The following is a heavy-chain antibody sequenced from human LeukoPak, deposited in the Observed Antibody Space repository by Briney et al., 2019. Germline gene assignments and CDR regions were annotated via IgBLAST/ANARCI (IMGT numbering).Heavy chain of an antibody. J-gene: IGHJ4*02. Sequence: GGSLRLSCAASGFIFSNYGMHWVRQAPGKGLEWVAFIRYDGSDQHYADSVKGRVTVSRDNSKKTLSLQMNSLRGDDTAVYYCAKDWAKLTRVVEGGLDYWGQGTLVTVSS. V-gene: IGHV3-30*02. CDR2: IRYDGSDQ. D-gene: IGHD4-23*01. CDR1: GFIFSNYG. CDR3: AKDWAKLTRVVEGGLDY.